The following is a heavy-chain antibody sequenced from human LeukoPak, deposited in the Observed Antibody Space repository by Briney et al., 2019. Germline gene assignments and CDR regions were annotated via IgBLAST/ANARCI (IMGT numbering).Heavy chain of an antibody. CDR2: INHSGST. D-gene: IGHD2-15*01. CDR3: ARGGGTNPYYYYYMDV. CDR1: GGSFSGYY. V-gene: IGHV4-34*01. Sequence: PSETLSLTCAVYGGSFSGYYWSWIRQPPGKGLEWIGEINHSGSTNYNPSLKSRVTISVDTSKNQFSLKLSSVTAADTAVYYCARGGGTNPYYYYYMDVWGKGTTVTISS. J-gene: IGHJ6*03.